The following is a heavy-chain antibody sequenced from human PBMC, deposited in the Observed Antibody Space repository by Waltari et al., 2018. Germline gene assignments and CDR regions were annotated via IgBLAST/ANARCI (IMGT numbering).Heavy chain of an antibody. Sequence: QLQLQESGPGLVKPSETLSLTCTVSGGSISSSSYYWGWIRQPPGKGLEWIGSIYYSGSTYYNPFLKSRVTISVDTSKNQFSLKLSSVTAADTAVYYCARGVEGSGWYAEVGYWGQGTLVTVSS. CDR3: ARGVEGSGWYAEVGY. J-gene: IGHJ4*02. CDR1: GGSISSSSYY. V-gene: IGHV4-39*01. CDR2: IYYSGST. D-gene: IGHD6-19*01.